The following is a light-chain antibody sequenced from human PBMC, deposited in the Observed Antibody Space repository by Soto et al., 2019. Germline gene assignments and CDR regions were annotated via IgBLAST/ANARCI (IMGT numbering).Light chain of an antibody. CDR1: NSNIGSNT. Sequence: QPVLTQPPSASGAPGQRVAISCSGSNSNIGSNTVNWYQQLPGTAPKLLIYSNNYRPSGVPGRFSGSKSGTSASLAISGLQSEDEAEYYCSAWDDSLDGVLFGGGTKLTVL. CDR3: SAWDDSLDGVL. J-gene: IGLJ2*01. CDR2: SNN. V-gene: IGLV1-44*01.